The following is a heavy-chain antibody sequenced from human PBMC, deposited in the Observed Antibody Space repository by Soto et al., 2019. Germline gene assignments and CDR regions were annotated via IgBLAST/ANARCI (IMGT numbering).Heavy chain of an antibody. J-gene: IGHJ5*02. CDR3: ARAVGCSGGSCYSNRWFDR. V-gene: IGHV1-69*01. CDR2: IIPIFGTA. D-gene: IGHD2-15*01. CDR1: GGTFSSYA. Sequence: QVQLVQSGAEVKKPGSSVKVSCKASGGTFSSYAISWVRQAPGQGLEWMGGIIPIFGTANYAQKIQGRVTITSDESTSTAYMELSSLRYEDTAVYYCARAVGCSGGSCYSNRWFDRWGQGTLVTVSS.